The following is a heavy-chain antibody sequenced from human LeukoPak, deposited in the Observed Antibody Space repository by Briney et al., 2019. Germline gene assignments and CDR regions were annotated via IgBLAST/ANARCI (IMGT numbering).Heavy chain of an antibody. D-gene: IGHD3-10*01. CDR1: GFTFSSYS. CDR3: ASGGPMVRGVIRSFDY. J-gene: IGHJ4*02. CDR2: ISSSSSCI. Sequence: PGGSLRLSCAASGFTFSSYSMNWVRQAPGKGLEWVSSISSSSSCIYYADSVKGRFTISRDNAKNSLYLQMNSLRAEDTAVYYCASGGPMVRGVIRSFDYWGQGTLVTVSS. V-gene: IGHV3-21*01.